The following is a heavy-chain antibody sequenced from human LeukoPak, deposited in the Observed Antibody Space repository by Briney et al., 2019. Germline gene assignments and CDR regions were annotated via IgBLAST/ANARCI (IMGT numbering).Heavy chain of an antibody. Sequence: PSETLSLTCTVSGYSITSGYYWAWIWQPPGKGLEWIGNIYHSGRAFYKSSLKSRVTMSVETSKNQFSLNLTSVTAADTAVYFCARVSAHGICDSWGRGTLVTVSS. CDR2: IYHSGRA. D-gene: IGHD3-3*01. CDR3: ARVSAHGICDS. V-gene: IGHV4-38-2*02. J-gene: IGHJ4*02. CDR1: GYSITSGYY.